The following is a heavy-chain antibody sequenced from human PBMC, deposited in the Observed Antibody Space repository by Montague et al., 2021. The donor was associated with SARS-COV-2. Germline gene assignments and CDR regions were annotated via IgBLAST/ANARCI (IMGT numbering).Heavy chain of an antibody. CDR2: RYQNGAT. Sequence: SETLSLTCSVSGFSISSGYYWGWIRQTPGKGLEWIGSRYQNGATYYSPSLKRPVTILLDTSKNQFSLSLTSVTAADTAVYYCARSGVGIFDFSYFDSWGQGSLVIVSS. CDR3: ARSGVGIFDFSYFDS. V-gene: IGHV4-38-2*02. J-gene: IGHJ4*02. CDR1: GFSISSGYY. D-gene: IGHD3-3*01.